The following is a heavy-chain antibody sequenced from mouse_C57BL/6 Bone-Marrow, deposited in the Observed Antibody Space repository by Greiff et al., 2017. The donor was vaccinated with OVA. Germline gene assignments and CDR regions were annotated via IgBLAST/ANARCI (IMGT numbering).Heavy chain of an antibody. CDR1: GYTFTTYP. D-gene: IGHD1-1*01. V-gene: IGHV1-47*01. J-gene: IGHJ3*01. Sequence: QVQLQQSGAELVKPGASVKMSCKASGYTFTTYPIEWMKQNHGKSLEWIGNFHPYNDDTKYNEKFKGKATLTVEKSSSTVYLELSRLTSDDSAVYYCARKGINYYGSSYVWFAYWGQGTLVTVSA. CDR3: ARKGINYYGSSYVWFAY. CDR2: FHPYNDDT.